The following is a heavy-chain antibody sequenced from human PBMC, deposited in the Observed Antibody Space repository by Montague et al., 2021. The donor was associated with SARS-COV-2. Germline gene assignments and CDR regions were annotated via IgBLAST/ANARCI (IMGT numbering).Heavy chain of an antibody. CDR1: GGSLNNYF. CDR2: ISDSGST. Sequence: SETLSLTCTVSGGSLNNYFWSWIRQPPGKGLEWVCYISDSGSTKYNPSLQSRVTISVDTARNQFSLKLLSVTAADTAFYYCARVDSSGPGEYWGQGILVSVSS. D-gene: IGHD3-22*01. V-gene: IGHV4-59*08. CDR3: ARVDSSGPGEY. J-gene: IGHJ4*02.